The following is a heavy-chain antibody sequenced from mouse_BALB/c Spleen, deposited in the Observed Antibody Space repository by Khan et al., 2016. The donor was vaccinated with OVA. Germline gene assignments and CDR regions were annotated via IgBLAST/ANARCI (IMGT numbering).Heavy chain of an antibody. J-gene: IGHJ2*01. Sequence: VQLQQSGAELVKPGASVRLSCKASGYTFTSYWMHWVKQRLGQGLEWFAETNPTNGRTYYNEKFKSKATLTVDKSSSTAYMLLSGPTFEDSAVYYCARIKKIVATYFDYWGQGTTLTVSS. CDR2: TNPTNGRT. V-gene: IGHV1S81*02. CDR3: ARIKKIVATYFDY. D-gene: IGHD1-1*01. CDR1: GYTFTSYW.